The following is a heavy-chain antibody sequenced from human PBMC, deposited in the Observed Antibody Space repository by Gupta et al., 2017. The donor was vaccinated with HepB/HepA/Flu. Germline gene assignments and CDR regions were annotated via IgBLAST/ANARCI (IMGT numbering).Heavy chain of an antibody. V-gene: IGHV3-73*01. Sequence: EVQLVEAGGGLVQPGGSLKLSCSSSGFTFSGSAMHWVRQASGKGREWVGRIRSKAKSYGTAEAASVKGRFTISRDDSKNTAYLKMTSLKTEDTAVYDVTRTSMTTGDYGGQGSLVTVYS. J-gene: IGHJ4*02. CDR3: TRTSMTTGDY. D-gene: IGHD4-17*01. CDR2: IRSKAKSYGT. CDR1: GFTFSGSA.